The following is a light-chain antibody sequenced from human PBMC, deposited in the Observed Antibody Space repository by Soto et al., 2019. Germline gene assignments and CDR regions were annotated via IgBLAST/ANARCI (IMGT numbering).Light chain of an antibody. CDR2: DAS. V-gene: IGKV3-20*01. J-gene: IGKJ5*01. Sequence: EIVLTQSPGTLSLTPGERATLSCRASHTISSSYLAWYQQKPGQAPRLLIHDASTRATGIPARFSGSGSGTEFILTISSLQPEDFAVYYCQQYDNSPITFGQGTRLEI. CDR1: HTISSSY. CDR3: QQYDNSPIT.